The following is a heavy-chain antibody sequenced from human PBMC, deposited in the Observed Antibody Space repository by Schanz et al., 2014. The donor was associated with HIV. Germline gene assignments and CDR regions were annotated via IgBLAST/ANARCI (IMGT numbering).Heavy chain of an antibody. D-gene: IGHD2-2*01. V-gene: IGHV3-23*01. Sequence: EVQLLESGGGLVQPGGSLRLSCAASGFTFSTFAMNWVRQAPGKGLEWVSTISGGGGDRYYADSVKGRFAISRDNSKNTLFLQMNSLRAEDTAVYFCARDVAGCSGTSCYSDAFDIWGQGTLVTVSS. CDR2: ISGGGGDR. J-gene: IGHJ3*02. CDR1: GFTFSTFA. CDR3: ARDVAGCSGTSCYSDAFDI.